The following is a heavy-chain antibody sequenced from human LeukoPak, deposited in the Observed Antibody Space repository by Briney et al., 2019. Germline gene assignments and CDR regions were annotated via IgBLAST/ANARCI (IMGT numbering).Heavy chain of an antibody. CDR3: ARMMSGSLHWFDP. D-gene: IGHD1-26*01. Sequence: SETLSLTCTASGGSISSYYWSWIRQPPGKGLEWIGYIYYSGSTNYNPSLKSRVTISVDTSKNQFSLKLSSGTAADTAVYYCARMMSGSLHWFDPWGEGALVTVSS. V-gene: IGHV4-59*01. CDR2: IYYSGST. J-gene: IGHJ5*02. CDR1: GGSISSYY.